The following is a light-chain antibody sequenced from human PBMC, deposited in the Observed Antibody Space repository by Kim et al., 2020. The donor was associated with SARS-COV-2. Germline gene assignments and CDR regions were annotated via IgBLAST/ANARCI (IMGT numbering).Light chain of an antibody. CDR2: AAS. Sequence: AIRMTQSPSSFSASTGDRVTITCRASQGISSYLAWYQQKPGKAPKLLIYAASTLQSGVPSRFSGSGSGTEFTLTISCLQSEDFATYYCQQYYSYPWTFGQGTRVDIK. V-gene: IGKV1-8*01. J-gene: IGKJ1*01. CDR1: QGISSY. CDR3: QQYYSYPWT.